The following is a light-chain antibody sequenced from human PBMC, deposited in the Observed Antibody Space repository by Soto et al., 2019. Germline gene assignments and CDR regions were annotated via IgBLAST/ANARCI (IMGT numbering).Light chain of an antibody. CDR1: SSDVGGYNY. J-gene: IGLJ2*01. CDR3: SSYAGSNNVL. V-gene: IGLV2-8*01. Sequence: QSALTQPPSASGSPGQSVTISCTGTSSDVGGYNYVSWYQQHPGKAPKLMIYEVSKRPPGVPDRFFGSKSGNTASLTVSGLQAEDEADYYCSSYAGSNNVLFGGGTKLTVL. CDR2: EVS.